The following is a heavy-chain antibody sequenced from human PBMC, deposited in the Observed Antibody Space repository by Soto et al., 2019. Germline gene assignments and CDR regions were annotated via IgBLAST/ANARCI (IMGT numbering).Heavy chain of an antibody. CDR3: ARDVCSGGSCYDY. D-gene: IGHD2-15*01. Sequence: GASVKVSCKASGYTFTSYGISWLRQSPGQGLEWMGWISGYNGDTSYAQQIQGRVTMTTDTSTTTAYMELSSLRSEDTAVYYCARDVCSGGSCYDYWGQGTLVTVSS. V-gene: IGHV1-18*01. CDR2: ISGYNGDT. J-gene: IGHJ4*02. CDR1: GYTFTSYG.